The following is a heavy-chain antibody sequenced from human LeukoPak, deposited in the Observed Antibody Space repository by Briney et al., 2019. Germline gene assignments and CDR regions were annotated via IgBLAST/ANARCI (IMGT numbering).Heavy chain of an antibody. CDR3: ARDRKTAYYYYMDV. J-gene: IGHJ6*03. D-gene: IGHD2-21*02. CDR2: FYTIGST. V-gene: IGHV4-4*07. Sequence: PSETLSLTCTVSGGSISNYYWRWIRQPAGKGLEWIGRFYTIGSTNYNPPLKSRVTMSVDTSNKQFSLKLTSVTAADTAVYYCARDRKTAYYYYMDVWGKGTTVTVSS. CDR1: GGSISNYY.